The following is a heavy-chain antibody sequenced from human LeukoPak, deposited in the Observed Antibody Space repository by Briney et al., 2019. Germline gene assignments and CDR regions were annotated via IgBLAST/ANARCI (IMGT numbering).Heavy chain of an antibody. CDR2: IYTSYYT. CDR1: GDSMSGYS. D-gene: IGHD3-10*01. CDR3: ARVHIVTGTYFDS. V-gene: IGHV4-4*07. Sequence: SETLSLTCTISGDSMSGYSWSWLRQPAGKELEWIGRIYTSYYTEYNLSLDGRVTMSIDTSKNQLSLMLDSVTAADTAIYYCARVHIVTGTYFDSWGQGALVTVSS. J-gene: IGHJ4*02.